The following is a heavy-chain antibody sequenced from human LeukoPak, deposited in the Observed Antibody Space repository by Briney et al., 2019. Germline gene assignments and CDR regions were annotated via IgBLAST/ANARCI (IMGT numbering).Heavy chain of an antibody. CDR1: GASISGYY. Sequence: SETLSLTCNVSGASISGYYWNWIRQPPGKGLEWIGWIYYSGSTTYYNPSLTSRVTISADPPRSQISLRLSSVTAADTDGYYCARRWSGENLFDYWGQGTLVTVSS. CDR3: ARRWSGENLFDY. D-gene: IGHD3-10*01. J-gene: IGHJ4*02. V-gene: IGHV4-59*08. CDR2: IYYSGST.